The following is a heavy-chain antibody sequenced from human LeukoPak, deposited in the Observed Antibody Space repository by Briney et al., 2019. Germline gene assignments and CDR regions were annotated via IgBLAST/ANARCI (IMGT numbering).Heavy chain of an antibody. J-gene: IGHJ5*02. D-gene: IGHD6-13*01. Sequence: SQTLSLTCTVSGGSISSGGYYWSWIRQHPGKGLEWIGYTYYSGSTYYNPSLKSRVTISVDTSKNQFSLNLTSVTAADTAVYYCARGAAASGPWFDPWGQGTLVTVSS. CDR1: GGSISSGGYY. V-gene: IGHV4-31*03. CDR2: TYYSGST. CDR3: ARGAAASGPWFDP.